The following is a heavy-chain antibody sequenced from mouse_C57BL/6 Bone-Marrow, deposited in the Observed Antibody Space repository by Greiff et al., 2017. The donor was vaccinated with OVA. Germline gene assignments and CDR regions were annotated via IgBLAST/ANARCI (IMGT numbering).Heavy chain of an antibody. CDR3: ARLYYGSSHGGFDY. J-gene: IGHJ2*01. CDR1: GYTFTSYW. CDR2: IYPGSGST. V-gene: IGHV1-55*01. D-gene: IGHD1-1*01. Sequence: QVQLQQPGAELVMPGASVKLSCKASGYTFTSYWITWVKQRPGQGLEWIGDIYPGSGSTNYNEKFKSKATLTVDTSSSTAYMQLSSLTSEDSAVYYCARLYYGSSHGGFDYWGQGTTLTVSS.